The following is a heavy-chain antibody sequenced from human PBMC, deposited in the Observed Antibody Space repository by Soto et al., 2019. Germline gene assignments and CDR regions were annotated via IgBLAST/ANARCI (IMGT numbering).Heavy chain of an antibody. Sequence: SETLSNTYAVYDGSFTGFHWTWIRQTPGKGLEWIGEIKHSGSTNYNPSLTRRVTISVDTSKDQFSLKLNSVTAADTAVYYCARGVPFGHYSMDVWGQGTTVTVSS. CDR1: DGSFTGFH. CDR3: ARGVPFGHYSMDV. CDR2: IKHSGST. V-gene: IGHV4-34*01. D-gene: IGHD3-3*01. J-gene: IGHJ6*02.